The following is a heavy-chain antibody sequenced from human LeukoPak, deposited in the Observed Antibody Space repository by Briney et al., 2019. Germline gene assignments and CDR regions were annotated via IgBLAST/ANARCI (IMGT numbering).Heavy chain of an antibody. CDR3: ARDPGVVAFHYFDY. D-gene: IGHD3-3*01. Sequence: GGSLRLSCAASGFTFSSYAMGWVRQAPGKGLEWVSTTSATGGSTYYADSVKGRFTISRDNSKNTLYLQMNSLRAEDTALYYCARDPGVVAFHYFDYWGQGTLVTVSS. J-gene: IGHJ4*02. CDR1: GFTFSSYA. V-gene: IGHV3-23*01. CDR2: TSATGGST.